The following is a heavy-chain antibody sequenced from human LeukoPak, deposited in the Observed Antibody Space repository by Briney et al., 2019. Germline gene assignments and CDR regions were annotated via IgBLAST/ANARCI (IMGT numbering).Heavy chain of an antibody. D-gene: IGHD6-19*01. CDR1: GFAFNVYA. J-gene: IGHJ4*01. V-gene: IGHV3-21*01. CDR3: ARDRSRGLHYYDY. CDR2: ISGKSTYI. Sequence: GGSLRLSCVASGFAFNVYAMNWVRQAPGRGLQWVSSISGKSTYINYGDSVKGRFTIPRHNARNALYPQMDNLQAEDTALYYCARDRSRGLHYYDYWGHGTLVSVSS.